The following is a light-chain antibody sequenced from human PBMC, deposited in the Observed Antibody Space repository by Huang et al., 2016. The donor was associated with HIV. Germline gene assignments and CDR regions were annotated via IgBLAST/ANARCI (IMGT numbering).Light chain of an antibody. J-gene: IGKJ4*01. CDR3: QQYYGTPLT. Sequence: DIQMTQSPSSLSASVGDRVTITCRASQGISNSLAWYQQKPGKAPKLLLYAATKFESGVPSRFSVSGSGTDYTLTISSLQPEDFATYDCQQYYGTPLTFGGGTKVEIK. CDR1: QGISNS. V-gene: IGKV1-NL1*01. CDR2: AAT.